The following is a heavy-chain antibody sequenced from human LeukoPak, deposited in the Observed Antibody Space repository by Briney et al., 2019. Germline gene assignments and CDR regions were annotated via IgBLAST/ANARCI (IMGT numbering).Heavy chain of an antibody. J-gene: IGHJ3*02. D-gene: IGHD2-2*01. V-gene: IGHV4-31*03. CDR1: GVSVSDGRYY. CDR3: ATPYCSGISCLDFFNM. CDR2: KYYSGSA. Sequence: SQTLSLTCNVSGVSVSDGRYYWTWIRQHPGKGLELIGYKYYSGSAKNNPSLKSRLTISVDTSKNQFSLQLSSVTAADTATYYCATPYCSGISCLDFFNMWGQGTRVTVSS.